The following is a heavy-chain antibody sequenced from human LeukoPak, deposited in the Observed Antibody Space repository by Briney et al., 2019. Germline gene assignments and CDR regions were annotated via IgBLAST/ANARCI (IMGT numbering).Heavy chain of an antibody. CDR3: ARDPPGCSGGSCYPSYYFDY. J-gene: IGHJ4*02. Sequence: ASVKVSCKASGYTFTSYGINWVRQAPGQGLEWMGIINPSGGSTSYAQKFQGRVTMTRDTSTSTVYMELSSLRSEDTAVYYCARDPPGCSGGSCYPSYYFDYWGQGTLVTVSS. CDR1: GYTFTSYG. CDR2: INPSGGST. D-gene: IGHD2-15*01. V-gene: IGHV1-46*01.